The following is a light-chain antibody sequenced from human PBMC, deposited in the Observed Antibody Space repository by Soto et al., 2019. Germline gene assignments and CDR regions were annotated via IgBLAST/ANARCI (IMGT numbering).Light chain of an antibody. CDR2: SDN. CDR3: ASWDDSLDGHVL. J-gene: IGLJ2*01. CDR1: SSNIGSNT. V-gene: IGLV1-44*01. Sequence: QSVLTQPPSASGTPGQRVTISCSGSSSNIGSNTVNWYQQLPGTAPKFLIYSDNQRPSGVPDRFSGSKSGTSASLAISGLQSEDEADYYCASWDDSLDGHVLFGGGTQLTVL.